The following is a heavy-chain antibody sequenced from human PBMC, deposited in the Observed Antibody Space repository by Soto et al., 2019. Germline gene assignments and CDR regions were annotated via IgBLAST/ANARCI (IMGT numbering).Heavy chain of an antibody. V-gene: IGHV3-23*01. D-gene: IGHD3-9*01. CDR1: GFTFSSYA. Sequence: GGSLRLSCAASGFTFSSYAMSWVRQAPGKGLEWVSAISGSGGSTYYADSVKGRFTISRDNSKNTLYLQMNSLRAEDTAVYYCAKDRFPTGYYTYYFDYWGQGTLVTVSS. J-gene: IGHJ4*02. CDR2: ISGSGGST. CDR3: AKDRFPTGYYTYYFDY.